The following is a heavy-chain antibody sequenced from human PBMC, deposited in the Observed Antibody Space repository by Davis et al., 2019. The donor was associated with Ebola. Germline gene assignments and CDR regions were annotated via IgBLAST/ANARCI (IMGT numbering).Heavy chain of an antibody. CDR3: ARLPNVVLRYFDWLLH. V-gene: IGHV4-39*01. D-gene: IGHD3-9*01. Sequence: SETLSLTCTVSGGSIISSSSYWGWIRQPPRKGLEWIGSIYYSGITYYNPSLKSRVTISVDTSKNQFSLKLRSVTAADTAVYYCARLPNVVLRYFDWLLHWGQGTLVTVSS. CDR1: GGSIISSSSY. CDR2: IYYSGIT. J-gene: IGHJ4*02.